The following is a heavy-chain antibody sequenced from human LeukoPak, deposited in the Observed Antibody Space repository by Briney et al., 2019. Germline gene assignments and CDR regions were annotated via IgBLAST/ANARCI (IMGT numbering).Heavy chain of an antibody. CDR3: ARGPIVVVPAAPFDY. Sequence: SQTLSLTCTVSGGSISSGGYYWGWIRQHPGNGLEWIGYIYYSGSTYYNPSLKSRVTISVDTSKNQFSLKLSSVTAADTAVYYCARGPIVVVPAAPFDYWGQGTLVTVSS. CDR2: IYYSGST. V-gene: IGHV4-31*03. CDR1: GGSISSGGYY. J-gene: IGHJ4*02. D-gene: IGHD2-2*01.